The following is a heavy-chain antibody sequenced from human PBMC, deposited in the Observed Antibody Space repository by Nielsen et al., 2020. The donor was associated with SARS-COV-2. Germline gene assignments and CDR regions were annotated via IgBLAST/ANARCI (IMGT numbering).Heavy chain of an antibody. V-gene: IGHV3-21*01. D-gene: IGHD2-15*01. J-gene: IGHJ3*01. CDR2: ISPGSDYI. CDR3: ARDWSRAADV. CDR1: GFTFSSYT. Sequence: GGSLRLSCAASGFTFSSYTMNWVRQAPGQGLEWISSISPGSDYIKLADSMRGRFTISRDNAKNSMSLQMNSLRVEDTAVYYCARDWSRAADVWGQGTMVTVSS.